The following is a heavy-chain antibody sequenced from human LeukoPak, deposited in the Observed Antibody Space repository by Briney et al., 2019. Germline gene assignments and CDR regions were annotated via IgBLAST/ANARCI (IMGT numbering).Heavy chain of an antibody. CDR3: ANVDTAMAVDY. CDR1: GFTFSSYE. D-gene: IGHD5-18*01. J-gene: IGHJ4*02. CDR2: ISSSGSTI. Sequence: GGSLRLSCAASGFTFSSYEMNWVRQAPGKGLEWVSYISSSGSTIYYADSVKGRFTISRDNSKNTLYLQMNSLRAEDTAVYYCANVDTAMAVDYWGQGTLVTVSS. V-gene: IGHV3-48*03.